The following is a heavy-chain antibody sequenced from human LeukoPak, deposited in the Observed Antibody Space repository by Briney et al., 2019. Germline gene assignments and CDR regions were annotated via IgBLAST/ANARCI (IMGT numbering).Heavy chain of an antibody. V-gene: IGHV1-18*01. D-gene: IGHD2-15*01. Sequence: ASVKVSFKASGYTFTSYGISWVRQAPGQGLEWMGWISAYNGNTNYAQKLQGRVTMTTDTSTSTAYMELRSLRSDDTAVYYCARDLAHLVVAATAYYYGMDVWGQGTTVTVSS. J-gene: IGHJ6*02. CDR1: GYTFTSYG. CDR2: ISAYNGNT. CDR3: ARDLAHLVVAATAYYYGMDV.